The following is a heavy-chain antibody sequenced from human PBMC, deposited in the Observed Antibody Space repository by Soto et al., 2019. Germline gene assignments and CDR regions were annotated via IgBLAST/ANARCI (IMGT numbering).Heavy chain of an antibody. CDR2: ISAHNGNT. V-gene: IGHV1-18*01. Sequence: QVHLVQSGAEVKKPGASVKVSCKASGYTFTSYGIPWVRQALGQGLEWMGWISAHNGNTDYAQKLQGRVIVTRDTSTSTAYMELRSLRSDDTAVYYCARGRYGDYWGQGALVTVSS. D-gene: IGHD1-1*01. CDR3: ARGRYGDY. J-gene: IGHJ4*02. CDR1: GYTFTSYG.